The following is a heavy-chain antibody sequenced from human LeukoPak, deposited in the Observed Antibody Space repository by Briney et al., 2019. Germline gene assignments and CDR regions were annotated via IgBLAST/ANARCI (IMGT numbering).Heavy chain of an antibody. D-gene: IGHD3-10*01. V-gene: IGHV3-30*02. CDR3: AKVHGFYYILQY. CDR1: GFTFNNYG. Sequence: GGSLRLSCAASGFTFNNYGMHWVRQVAGKGLEWVAFIRYDGSKDYYADSVKGRFTISRDNSKNTLYLQMSSLRPDDTAVYYCAKVHGFYYILQYWGQGTLVTVST. J-gene: IGHJ1*01. CDR2: IRYDGSKD.